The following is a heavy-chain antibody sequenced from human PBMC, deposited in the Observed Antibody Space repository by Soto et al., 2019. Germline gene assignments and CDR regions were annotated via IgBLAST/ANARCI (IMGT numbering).Heavy chain of an antibody. CDR3: TTDCSRRWSYYGMDV. CDR2: IKSKTDGGTT. D-gene: IGHD2-21*01. CDR1: GFTFSNAW. J-gene: IGHJ6*02. V-gene: IGHV3-15*01. Sequence: GGSLRLSCAASGFTFSNAWMSWVRQAPGKGLEWVGRIKSKTDGGTTDYAAPVKGRFTISRDDSKNTLYLQMNSLKTEDTAVYYCTTDCSRRWSYYGMDVWGQGTTVTVSS.